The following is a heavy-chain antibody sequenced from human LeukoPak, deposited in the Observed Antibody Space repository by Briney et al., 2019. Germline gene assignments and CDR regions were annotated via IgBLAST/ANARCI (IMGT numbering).Heavy chain of an antibody. Sequence: SETLSLTCTVSGGSISNYYWYWMRQPPGKGLEWVGYTFYSGNAKYNPSLKSRVTISADTSKNQFSLKLNSVTAADTAVYYCAKGGPEASAGLSWFDPWGQGTLVTVSS. V-gene: IGHV4-59*01. CDR3: AKGGPEASAGLSWFDP. D-gene: IGHD1-14*01. J-gene: IGHJ5*02. CDR1: GGSISNYY. CDR2: TFYSGNA.